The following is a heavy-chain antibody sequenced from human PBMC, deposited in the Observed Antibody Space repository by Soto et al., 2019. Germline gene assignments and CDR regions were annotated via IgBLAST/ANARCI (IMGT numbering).Heavy chain of an antibody. J-gene: IGHJ4*02. Sequence: PGGSLRLSCAASGFTFSSYAMSWVRQAPGKGLEWVSAISGSGGSTYYADSVKGRFTISRDNSKNTLYLQMNSLRAEDTAVYYCAKFDLGYCSSTSCYKLGSAGYYFDYWGQGTLVTVSS. D-gene: IGHD2-2*02. V-gene: IGHV3-23*01. CDR1: GFTFSSYA. CDR2: ISGSGGST. CDR3: AKFDLGYCSSTSCYKLGSAGYYFDY.